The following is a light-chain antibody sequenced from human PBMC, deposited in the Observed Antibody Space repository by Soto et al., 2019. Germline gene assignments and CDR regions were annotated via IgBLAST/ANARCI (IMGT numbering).Light chain of an antibody. Sequence: AIRMTQSPSSFSASTGDRVTITCRASQGISSYLAWYQQKPGKAPKLLIYAASTLQSGVPSRFSGSGSGTDFTLTISCLQPEDFATYYCLQDHNYPLTFGGGTKVDIK. CDR2: AAS. CDR3: LQDHNYPLT. CDR1: QGISSY. V-gene: IGKV1-8*01. J-gene: IGKJ4*01.